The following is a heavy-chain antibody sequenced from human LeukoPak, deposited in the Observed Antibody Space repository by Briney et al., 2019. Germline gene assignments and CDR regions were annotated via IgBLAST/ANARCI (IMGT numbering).Heavy chain of an antibody. CDR1: GFTFSSYS. J-gene: IGHJ4*02. V-gene: IGHV3-21*01. D-gene: IGHD3-16*01. Sequence: GGSLRLSCAASGFTFSSYSMNWVRQAPGKGLEWVSSISSSSSYIYYADSVKGRFTISRDNSKNTLYLQMNSLRAEDTAVYYCAKDQSLRAVSAFDYWGQGTLVTVSS. CDR3: AKDQSLRAVSAFDY. CDR2: ISSSSSYI.